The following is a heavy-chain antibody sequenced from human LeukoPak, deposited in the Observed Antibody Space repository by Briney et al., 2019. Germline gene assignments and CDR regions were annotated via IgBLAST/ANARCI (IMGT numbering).Heavy chain of an antibody. CDR3: ARTTEDCSSTSCYQYWFDP. D-gene: IGHD2-2*01. CDR2: IYYSGST. CDR1: GGSISNYY. J-gene: IGHJ5*02. V-gene: IGHV4-59*01. Sequence: SETLSLTCTVSGGSISNYYWSWIRQPPGKGLEWIGYIYYSGSTNYNPSLKSRVTISVDTSENQFSLKLNSVTAADTAVYYCARTTEDCSSTSCYQYWFDPWGQGTLVTVSS.